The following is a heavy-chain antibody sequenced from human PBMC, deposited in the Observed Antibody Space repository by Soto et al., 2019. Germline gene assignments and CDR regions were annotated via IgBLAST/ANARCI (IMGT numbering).Heavy chain of an antibody. J-gene: IGHJ6*02. CDR2: ISYDGSNK. D-gene: IGHD3-9*01. Sequence: PGGSLRLSCAASGFTFGSYAMHWVRQAPGKGLEWVAVISYDGSNKYYADSVKGRFTISRDNSKNTLYLQMNSLRAEDTAVYYCAGGDYDILTGYYPDYYGMDVWGQGTTVTVSS. V-gene: IGHV3-30-3*01. CDR3: AGGDYDILTGYYPDYYGMDV. CDR1: GFTFGSYA.